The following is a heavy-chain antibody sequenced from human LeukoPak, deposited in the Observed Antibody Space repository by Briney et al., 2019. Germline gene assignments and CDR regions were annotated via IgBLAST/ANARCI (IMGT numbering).Heavy chain of an antibody. J-gene: IGHJ4*02. CDR2: ISSSGRTT. Sequence: PGGSLRLSCAASGFTFSDSHMTWIRQAPGKGLEWVSYISSSGRTTYYADSVKGRVTIPRDNAKNSLYLQMNSLRAEDTAMYYCARDRPGTVTTFDYWGQGTLVTVSS. CDR1: GFTFSDSH. D-gene: IGHD4-17*01. V-gene: IGHV3-11*04. CDR3: ARDRPGTVTTFDY.